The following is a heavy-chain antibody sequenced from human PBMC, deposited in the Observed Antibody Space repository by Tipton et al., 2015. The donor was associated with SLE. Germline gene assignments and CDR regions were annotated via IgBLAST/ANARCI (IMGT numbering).Heavy chain of an antibody. V-gene: IGHV4-34*01. J-gene: IGHJ3*02. CDR3: ARASSSSAFDI. CDR1: GGSFSGYY. Sequence: SCAVYGGSFSGYYWSWIRQPPGKGLEWIGEINHSGSTNYNPSLKSRVTISVDTSKNQFSLKLSSVTAADTAVYYCARASSSSAFDIWGQGTMVTVSS. CDR2: INHSGST. D-gene: IGHD6-6*01.